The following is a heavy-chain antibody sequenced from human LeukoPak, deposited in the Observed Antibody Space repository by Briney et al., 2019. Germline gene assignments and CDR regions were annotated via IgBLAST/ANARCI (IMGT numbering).Heavy chain of an antibody. CDR1: GLTFSSYS. V-gene: IGHV3-21*01. D-gene: IGHD6-6*01. CDR2: ISSSSSYI. CDR3: ARVWYSSSSSPFDY. J-gene: IGHJ4*02. Sequence: GGSLRLSCAASGLTFSSYSMNWVRQAPGKGLEWVSSISSSSSYIYYADSVKGRFTISRDNAKNSLYLQMNSLRAEDTAVYYCARVWYSSSSSPFDYWGQGTLVTVSS.